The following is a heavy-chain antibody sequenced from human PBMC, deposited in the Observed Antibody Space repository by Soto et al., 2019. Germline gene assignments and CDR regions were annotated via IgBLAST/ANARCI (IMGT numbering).Heavy chain of an antibody. CDR1: GFTFSSYA. CDR2: IRGSGGST. CDR3: AKDRTPVLRYFDWLPPPFDY. V-gene: IGHV3-23*01. D-gene: IGHD3-9*01. Sequence: EVQLLESGGGLVQPGGSLRLSCAASGFTFSSYAMSWVRQAPGKGLEWVSAIRGSGGSTYYADSVKGRFTISRDNSKNTLYLQMNSLRAEDTAVYYCAKDRTPVLRYFDWLPPPFDYWGQGTRVTVSS. J-gene: IGHJ4*02.